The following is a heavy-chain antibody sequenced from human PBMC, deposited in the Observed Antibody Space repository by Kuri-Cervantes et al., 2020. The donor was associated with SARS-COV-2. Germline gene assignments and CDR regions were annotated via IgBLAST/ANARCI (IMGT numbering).Heavy chain of an antibody. Sequence: GGCLRLSCAASGFTFSSYSMNWVRQAPGKGLEWVSSISSSSSYIYYADSVKGRFTISRDNAKNSLYLQMNSLRAEDTAVYYCARGREANQLPPGYWGQGTLVTVSS. J-gene: IGHJ4*02. CDR3: ARGREANQLPPGY. V-gene: IGHV3-21*01. D-gene: IGHD2-2*01. CDR1: GFTFSSYS. CDR2: ISSSSSYI.